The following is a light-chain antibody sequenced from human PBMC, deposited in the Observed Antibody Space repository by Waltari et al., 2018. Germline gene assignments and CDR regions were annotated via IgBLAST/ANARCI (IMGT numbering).Light chain of an antibody. CDR3: SSYTTSSTRV. J-gene: IGLJ1*01. CDR1: SSDVGSYDL. CDR2: EVS. V-gene: IGLV2-14*02. Sequence: QSALTQPASVSGSPGPSITISCTGTSSDVGSYDLVSWYQQHPGKAPKLMNYEVSNRPSGVSNRFSGSKSGNTASLTISGLQAEDEADYYCSSYTTSSTRVFGTGTKVTVL.